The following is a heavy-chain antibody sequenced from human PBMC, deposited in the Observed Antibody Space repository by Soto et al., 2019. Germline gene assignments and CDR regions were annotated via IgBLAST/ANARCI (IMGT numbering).Heavy chain of an antibody. CDR3: TSRSRYCSSTSCYDY. CDR1: GFTFSGSA. CDR2: IRSKANSYAT. J-gene: IGHJ4*02. Sequence: GGSLRLSCAASGFTFSGSAMHWVRQASGKGLEWVGRIRSKANSYATAYAASVKGRFTISRDDSKNTAYLQMNSLKTEDTAVYYCTSRSRYCSSTSCYDYWGQGTLVTVSS. D-gene: IGHD2-2*01. V-gene: IGHV3-73*01.